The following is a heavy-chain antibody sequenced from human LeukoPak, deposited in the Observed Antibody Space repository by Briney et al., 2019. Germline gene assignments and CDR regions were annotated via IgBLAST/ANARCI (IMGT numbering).Heavy chain of an antibody. D-gene: IGHD4-23*01. Sequence: SETLSLTCTVSDGSISNSFWNWVRQPRGRGREGIAYIHTSGSTNYNPAFKSRVTLSVDTSKSQFSLRLNSVTASDTAVYYCANSYDGKIVPFDNWGQGTLVTVSS. CDR3: ANSYDGKIVPFDN. J-gene: IGHJ4*02. CDR2: IHTSGST. V-gene: IGHV4-4*09. CDR1: DGSISNSF.